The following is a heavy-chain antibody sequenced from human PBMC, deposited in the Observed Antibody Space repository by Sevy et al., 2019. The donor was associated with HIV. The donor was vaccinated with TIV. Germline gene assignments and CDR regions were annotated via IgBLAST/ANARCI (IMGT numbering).Heavy chain of an antibody. J-gene: IGHJ4*02. D-gene: IGHD6-19*01. CDR1: GFTFSNYG. CDR3: AKDIDSSGYYYFDY. CDR2: ISYDGNNK. Sequence: GGSLRLSCAASGFTFSNYGMHWVRQAPGKGLEWVAVISYDGNNKFYGGSVKGRFTISRDTSKNTLYLQMNSLRVEDTALYYCAKDIDSSGYYYFDYWGQGTLVTISS. V-gene: IGHV3-30*18.